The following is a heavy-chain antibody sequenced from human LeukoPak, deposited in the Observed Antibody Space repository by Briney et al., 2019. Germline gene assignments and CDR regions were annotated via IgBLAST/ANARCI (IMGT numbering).Heavy chain of an antibody. Sequence: PGGSLRLSCAASGFTFSSYGMHWVRQAPGKGLEWVAVISYDGSNKFYADSVKGRFAISRDNSKNTLYVQMNSLRAEDTAVYYCASTHIAVAGPFDYWGQGTLVTVSS. D-gene: IGHD6-19*01. CDR1: GFTFSSYG. CDR3: ASTHIAVAGPFDY. CDR2: ISYDGSNK. J-gene: IGHJ4*02. V-gene: IGHV3-30*19.